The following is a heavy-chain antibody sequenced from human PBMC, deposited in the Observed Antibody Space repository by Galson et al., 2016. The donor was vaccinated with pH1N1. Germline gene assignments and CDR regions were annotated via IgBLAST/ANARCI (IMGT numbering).Heavy chain of an antibody. J-gene: IGHJ4*02. CDR1: GFSITRGYY. V-gene: IGHV4-38-2*01. Sequence: ETLSLTCAVSGFSITRGYYWGWIRQPPGKGLEWIGTVYRSGATDYNPSLKSRITTSVDTSKNQFSLRLTSVTAADTAMYYCARHQSGVGGIPFAFDSWGQGILVTVSS. D-gene: IGHD3-3*01. CDR3: ARHQSGVGGIPFAFDS. CDR2: VYRSGAT.